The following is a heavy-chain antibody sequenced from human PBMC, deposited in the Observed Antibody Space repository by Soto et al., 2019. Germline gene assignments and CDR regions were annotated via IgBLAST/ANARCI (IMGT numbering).Heavy chain of an antibody. V-gene: IGHV4-59*01. CDR1: GGSISSYY. J-gene: IGHJ5*02. D-gene: IGHD6-13*01. CDR2: IYYSGST. Sequence: PSEILSLTCTVSGGSISSYYWSWIRQPPGKGLEWIGYIYYSGSTNYNPSLKSRVTISVDTSKNQFSLKLSSVTAADTAVYYCARDLGIASFDPWGQGTLVTVSS. CDR3: ARDLGIASFDP.